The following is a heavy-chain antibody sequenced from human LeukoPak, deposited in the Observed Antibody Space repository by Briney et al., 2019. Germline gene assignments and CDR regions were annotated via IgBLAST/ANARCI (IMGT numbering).Heavy chain of an antibody. Sequence: GGSLRLSCTASGFTFSSYSMNWVRQAPGKGLEWGSYMSSIGTIYYADSVKGRFTISRDNAKNSLSLQMNSLRAEDTAVYYCARVAENAWGQGTLVTVSS. D-gene: IGHD6-13*01. J-gene: IGHJ5*02. CDR1: GFTFSSYS. CDR2: MSSIGTI. V-gene: IGHV3-48*01. CDR3: ARVAENA.